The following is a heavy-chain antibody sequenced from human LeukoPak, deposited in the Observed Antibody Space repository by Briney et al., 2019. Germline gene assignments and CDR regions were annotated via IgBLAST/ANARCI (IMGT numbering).Heavy chain of an antibody. CDR2: INPNSGGT. CDR3: ARVPPPSSGWYTWWFDP. J-gene: IGHJ5*02. Sequence: ASVKVSCKASGYTFTGYYMHWVRQAPGQGLEWMGWINPNSGGTNYAQKFQGRVTMTRDTSISTAYMELSRLRSDDTAVYYCARVPPPSSGWYTWWFDPWGQGTLVTVSS. V-gene: IGHV1-2*02. CDR1: GYTFTGYY. D-gene: IGHD6-19*01.